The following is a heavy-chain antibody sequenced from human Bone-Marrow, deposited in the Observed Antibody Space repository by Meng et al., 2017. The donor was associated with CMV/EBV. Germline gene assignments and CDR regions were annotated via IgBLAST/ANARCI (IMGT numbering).Heavy chain of an antibody. J-gene: IGHJ6*02. CDR2: INRNGGST. V-gene: IGHV3-20*04. CDR1: GFTFDESD. D-gene: IGHD1-26*01. Sequence: AGSLRLACAASGFTFDESDMSWVRQAPGKWLEWVSSINRNGGSTGYADSVKGRFTISRDKDKNSLYLQMNSLRAEETALYYCVREKYSESYYYGMDVWGQGTTATFSS. CDR3: VREKYSESYYYGMDV.